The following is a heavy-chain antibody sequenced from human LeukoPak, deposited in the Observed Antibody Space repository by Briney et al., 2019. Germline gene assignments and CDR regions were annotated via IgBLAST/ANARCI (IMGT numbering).Heavy chain of an antibody. D-gene: IGHD3-10*01. CDR3: ASVLWFGGIFFDY. J-gene: IGHJ4*02. Sequence: SLRLSCAASGITFSDYYMSWIRQAPGKVLEWVSYISSSGSMINYADSVMSRFTISRDDAKNSLHLQMNSLRVEDTAVYYCASVLWFGGIFFDYWGQGTLVTVSS. CDR1: GITFSDYY. CDR2: ISSSGSMI. V-gene: IGHV3-11*01.